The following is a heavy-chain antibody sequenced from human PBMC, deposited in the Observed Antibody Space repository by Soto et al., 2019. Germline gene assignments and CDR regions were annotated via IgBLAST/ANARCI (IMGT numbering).Heavy chain of an antibody. CDR3: ASAPDYDILTGYYGVY. CDR1: GGTFSSYT. Sequence: GASVKVSCKASGGTFSSYTISWVRQAPGQGLEWMGRIIPILGIANYAQKFQGRVTITADKSTSTAYMELSSLRSEDTAVYYCASAPDYDILTGYYGVYWGQGTLVTVSS. J-gene: IGHJ4*02. CDR2: IIPILGIA. D-gene: IGHD3-9*01. V-gene: IGHV1-69*02.